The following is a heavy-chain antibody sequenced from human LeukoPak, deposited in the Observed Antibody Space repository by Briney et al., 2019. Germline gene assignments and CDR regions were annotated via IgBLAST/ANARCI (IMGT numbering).Heavy chain of an antibody. CDR3: ASLGAVRTDCSGGSCYSSDY. V-gene: IGHV1-69*04. CDR1: GGTFSSYA. Sequence: ASVKVSCKASGGTFSSYAISWVRQAPGQGLEWMGRIIPILGIANYAQKFQGRVTITADKSTSTAYMELSSLRSEDTAVYYCASLGAVRTDCSGGSCYSSDYWGQGTPVTVSS. D-gene: IGHD2-15*01. CDR2: IIPILGIA. J-gene: IGHJ4*02.